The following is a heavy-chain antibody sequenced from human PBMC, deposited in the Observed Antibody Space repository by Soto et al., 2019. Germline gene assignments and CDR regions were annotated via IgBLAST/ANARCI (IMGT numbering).Heavy chain of an antibody. J-gene: IGHJ5*02. V-gene: IGHV4-4*07. CDR3: AGEEFIAAEAPNCFDP. Sequence: SETLSLTCTVSGGSISSYYGSWIRQPAGKGLGWLGRIYTSGSTNYNPSLKTQVPMSVATSKTQFSLKLSAGAAADKAVYYCAGEEFIAAEAPNCFDPWGQGTLVTVSS. D-gene: IGHD6-13*01. CDR2: IYTSGST. CDR1: GGSISSYY.